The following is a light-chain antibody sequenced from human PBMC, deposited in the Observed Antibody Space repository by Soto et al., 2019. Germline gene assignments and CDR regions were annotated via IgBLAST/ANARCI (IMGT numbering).Light chain of an antibody. CDR1: NSDVGGYNF. Sequence: QSALTQPASVSGSPGQSITISCTGTNSDVGGYNFVSWYQHHPGKAPKLMIYDVSDRPSGVSNRFSGSKSGNTASLTISGLQVEDEADYFCSSFSSSSTLVLFGGGTKLTVL. J-gene: IGLJ2*01. V-gene: IGLV2-14*03. CDR3: SSFSSSSTLVL. CDR2: DVS.